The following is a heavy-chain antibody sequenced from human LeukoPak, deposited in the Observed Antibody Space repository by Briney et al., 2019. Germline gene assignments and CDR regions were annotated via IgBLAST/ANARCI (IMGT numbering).Heavy chain of an antibody. Sequence: GGSLRLACTASGFTFNSYWRSWVRQAPGKGLEWVANMNEDGSDKYYVDSVKGRFIISRDNTKNSLYLQMNSLRAEDTAVYYCARGGVDYYGSATYYLMYYFDYWGQGALVTVSS. CDR1: GFTFNSYW. CDR2: MNEDGSDK. V-gene: IGHV3-7*01. J-gene: IGHJ4*02. CDR3: ARGGVDYYGSATYYLMYYFDY. D-gene: IGHD3-10*01.